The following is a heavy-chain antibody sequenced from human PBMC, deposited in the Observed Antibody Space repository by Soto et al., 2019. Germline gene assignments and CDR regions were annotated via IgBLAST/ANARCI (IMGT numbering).Heavy chain of an antibody. CDR3: ARDRGVAPPVAGNTHYYYYMDV. Sequence: QDQLVQSGVEVKKPGASVKVSCKASGYSFTNYGITWVRQAPGQGFEWMGWISAYNGNTKYAQKLQGRVTMTTVASTSTAYLELRSLTSDDTAVYYCARDRGVAPPVAGNTHYYYYMDVWGKGTTVTVSS. CDR2: ISAYNGNT. J-gene: IGHJ6*03. CDR1: GYSFTNYG. D-gene: IGHD6-19*01. V-gene: IGHV1-18*01.